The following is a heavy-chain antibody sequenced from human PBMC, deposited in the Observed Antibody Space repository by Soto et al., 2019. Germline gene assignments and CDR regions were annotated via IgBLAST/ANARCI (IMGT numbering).Heavy chain of an antibody. Sequence: GASVKVSCKASGGTFSSYAISWVRQAPGQGLEWMGGIIPISGTANYAQKFQGRVTITADESTSTAYMELSSLRSEDTAVYYYERPQGSSTSLKIYYYSYYGMDVGGQGTTVTVPS. D-gene: IGHD2-2*01. J-gene: IGHJ6*02. V-gene: IGHV1-69*13. CDR3: ERPQGSSTSLKIYYYSYYGMDV. CDR2: IIPISGTA. CDR1: GGTFSSYA.